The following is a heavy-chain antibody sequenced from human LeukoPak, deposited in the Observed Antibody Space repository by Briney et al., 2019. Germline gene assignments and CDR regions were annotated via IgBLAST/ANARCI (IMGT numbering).Heavy chain of an antibody. V-gene: IGHV4-39*07. CDR2: IYHSGST. CDR3: AREVEGSSSFDY. J-gene: IGHJ4*02. D-gene: IGHD6-6*01. Sequence: PSETLSLTCTVSGGSISSSSYYWGWIRQPPGKGLEWIGSIYHSGSTYYNPSLKSRVTISVDTSKNQFSLKLSSVTAADTAVYYCAREVEGSSSFDYWGQGTLVTVSS. CDR1: GGSISSSSYY.